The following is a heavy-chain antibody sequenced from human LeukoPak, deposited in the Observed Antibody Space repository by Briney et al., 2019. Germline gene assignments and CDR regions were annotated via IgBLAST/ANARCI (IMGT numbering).Heavy chain of an antibody. Sequence: PSETLSLTCTVSGGSIRSSSAYWGWIRQPPGKGLEWIGSIYYSKNTYYNPSLKSRVTTSADTSKNQFSLTLGSVSATDTAVYYCVSPRGFSYGYFDCWGQGTLVTVSS. J-gene: IGHJ4*02. D-gene: IGHD5-18*01. CDR2: IYYSKNT. V-gene: IGHV4-39*01. CDR1: GGSIRSSSAY. CDR3: VSPRGFSYGYFDC.